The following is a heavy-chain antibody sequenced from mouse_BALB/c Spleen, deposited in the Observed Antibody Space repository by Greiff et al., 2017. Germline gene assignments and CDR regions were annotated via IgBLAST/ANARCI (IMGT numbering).Heavy chain of an antibody. CDR2: ISYSGST. V-gene: IGHV3-2*02. CDR3: ARDYAGYAMDY. J-gene: IGHJ4*01. Sequence: EVQLQQSGPSLVKPSQSLSLTCTVTGYSITSDYAWNWIRQFPGNKLEWMGYISYSGSTSYNPSLKSRISITRDTSKNQFFLQLNSVTTEDTATYYCARDYAGYAMDYWGQGTSVTVSS. CDR1: GYSITSDYA. D-gene: IGHD2-4*01.